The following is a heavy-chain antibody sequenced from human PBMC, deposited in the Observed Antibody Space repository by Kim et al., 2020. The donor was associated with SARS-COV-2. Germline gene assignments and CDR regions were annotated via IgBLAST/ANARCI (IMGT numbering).Heavy chain of an antibody. D-gene: IGHD6-19*01. V-gene: IGHV3-7*01. J-gene: IGHJ5*02. CDR1: GFTFSASW. CDR3: GRSTAGIS. Sequence: GGSLRLSCAASGFTFSASWMTWVRQSPGKGLDVVAYISEDGSTKSYVDSVKGRFTISRDNAKKSLYLQMSSPRAEDSALYYCGRSTAGISWGQGALVIVS. CDR2: ISEDGSTK.